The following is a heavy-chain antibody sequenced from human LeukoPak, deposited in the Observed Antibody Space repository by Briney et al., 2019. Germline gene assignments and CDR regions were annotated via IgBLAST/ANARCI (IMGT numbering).Heavy chain of an antibody. Sequence: SETPSLTCTVSGGSISSYYWSWIRQPPGKGLEWIGYIYYSGSTNYNPSLKSRVTISVDTSKNQFSLKLSSVTAADTAVSYCARVSEGWFGELANYYYYMDVWGKGTTVTISS. CDR2: IYYSGST. CDR1: GGSISSYY. CDR3: ARVSEGWFGELANYYYYMDV. V-gene: IGHV4-59*01. J-gene: IGHJ6*03. D-gene: IGHD3-10*01.